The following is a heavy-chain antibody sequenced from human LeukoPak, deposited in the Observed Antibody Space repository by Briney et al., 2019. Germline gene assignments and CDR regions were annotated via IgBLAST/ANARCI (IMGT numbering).Heavy chain of an antibody. CDR2: VNPSSGST. CDR1: GYTFTSYY. Sequence: ATVKVSCKASGYTFTSYYMHWVRQAPGQGLEWMGIVNPSSGSTSYAQKFQGRVTMTRDTSTSTVYMELSSLRSEDTAVYYCAGDDGYGQRDFDYWGQGTLVTVSS. J-gene: IGHJ4*02. CDR3: AGDDGYGQRDFDY. V-gene: IGHV1-46*01. D-gene: IGHD5-24*01.